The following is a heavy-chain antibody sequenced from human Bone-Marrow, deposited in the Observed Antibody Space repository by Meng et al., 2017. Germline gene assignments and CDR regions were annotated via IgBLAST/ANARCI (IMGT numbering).Heavy chain of an antibody. V-gene: IGHV4-31*01. D-gene: IGHD6-13*01. CDR2: IYYSGST. CDR3: VRWAPSSRTFDY. Sequence: QGPLQGAGPGLVKPSQTLSLTCTVSGGSISSGGYYGSWIRQHPGKGLEWIGYIYYSGSTYYNPSLKSLVTISVDTSKNQFSLKLSSVTAADTAVYYCVRWAPSSRTFDYWGQGTLVTVSS. J-gene: IGHJ4*02. CDR1: GGSISSGGYY.